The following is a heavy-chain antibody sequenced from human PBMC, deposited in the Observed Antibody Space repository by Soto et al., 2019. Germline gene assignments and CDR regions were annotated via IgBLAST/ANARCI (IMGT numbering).Heavy chain of an antibody. Sequence: EVQLVESGGGLVQPGGSLRLSCAASGFTFSGYNMNWVRQAPGKGLEWISCIKSDSSGTWYADSVKGRFTMSRDNPKNSLYLQMSSLIDEDTAVYFCARDCNWSSDYWGQGTLVAVSS. CDR1: GFTFSGYN. V-gene: IGHV3-48*02. CDR2: IKSDSSGT. D-gene: IGHD1-1*01. CDR3: ARDCNWSSDY. J-gene: IGHJ4*02.